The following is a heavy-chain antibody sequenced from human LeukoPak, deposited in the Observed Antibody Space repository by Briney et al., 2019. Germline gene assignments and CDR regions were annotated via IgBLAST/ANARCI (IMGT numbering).Heavy chain of an antibody. CDR3: ARDWVFLETYTSYYGMDV. V-gene: IGHV1-69*04. J-gene: IGHJ6*02. CDR1: VGTFSSYA. Sequence: GASVKVSCKASVGTFSSYAISWVRQAPGQGREWMGRIIPILGIPNYAQKFQGRVTITADKSTSTAYMELSSLRSEDTAVYYCARDWVFLETYTSYYGMDVWGQGTTVTVSS. D-gene: IGHD1-20*01. CDR2: IIPILGIP.